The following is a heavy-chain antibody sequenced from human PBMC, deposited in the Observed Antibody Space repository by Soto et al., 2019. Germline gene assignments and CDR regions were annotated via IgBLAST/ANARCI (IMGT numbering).Heavy chain of an antibody. CDR3: AHDADSIAASSYRRVRFSYYFDY. D-gene: IGHD6-6*01. CDR2: IYWDDDK. CDR1: GFSLSTSGVG. J-gene: IGHJ4*02. Sequence: CGPTLVNPTQTLTLTCTFSGFSLSTSGVGVGWIHQPPGKALDWLALIYWDDDKRYSPSLKSRLTITKDTSKNQVVLTMTNMDPVDTATYYCAHDADSIAASSYRRVRFSYYFDYWGQGTRVTVSS. V-gene: IGHV2-5*02.